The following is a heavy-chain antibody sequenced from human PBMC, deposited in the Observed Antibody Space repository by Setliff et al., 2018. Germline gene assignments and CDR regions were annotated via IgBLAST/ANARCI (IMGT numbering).Heavy chain of an antibody. V-gene: IGHV5-51*01. CDR3: ARRAVTAEYFQH. D-gene: IGHD4-17*01. Sequence: PGESLKISCKGSGYSFTTYWIGWVRQMPGKGLEWMGIIYPGDSDTRYSPSFQGQVTISADTSISTAYLQLSSLKASDTAIYYCARRAVTAEYFQHWGHGTLVTVSS. J-gene: IGHJ1*01. CDR2: IYPGDSDT. CDR1: GYSFTTYW.